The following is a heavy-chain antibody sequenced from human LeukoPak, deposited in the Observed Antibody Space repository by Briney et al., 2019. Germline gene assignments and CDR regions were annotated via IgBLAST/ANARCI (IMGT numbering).Heavy chain of an antibody. CDR1: GFTVSSNY. D-gene: IGHD4-17*01. V-gene: IGHV3-7*01. Sequence: PGGSLRLSCAASGFTVSSNYMSWVRQAPGKGLEWVANIKQDGSEKYYVDSVKGRFTISRDDAKNSLYLQMNSLRAEDTAVYYCARDEGFYGSALNDYWGQGTLVTVSS. CDR3: ARDEGFYGSALNDY. J-gene: IGHJ4*02. CDR2: IKQDGSEK.